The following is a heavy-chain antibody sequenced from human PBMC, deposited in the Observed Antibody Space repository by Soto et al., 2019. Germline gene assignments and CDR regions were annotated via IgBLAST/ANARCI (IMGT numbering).Heavy chain of an antibody. CDR2: INSDGSST. CDR1: GYTFTSYA. CDR3: ARGGVGRYCSSTSCYTWVFDY. D-gene: IGHD2-2*02. J-gene: IGHJ4*02. Sequence: VHLVQSGAEVKKPGASVRLSCKASGYTFTSYALHWLRQAPGKGLVWVSRINSDGSSTSYADSVKGRFTISRDNAKNTLYLQMNSLRAEDTAVYYCARGGVGRYCSSTSCYTWVFDYWGQGTLVTVSS. V-gene: IGHV3-74*02.